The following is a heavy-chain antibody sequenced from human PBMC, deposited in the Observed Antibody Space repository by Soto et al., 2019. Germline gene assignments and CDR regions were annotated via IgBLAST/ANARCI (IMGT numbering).Heavy chain of an antibody. CDR3: AKLGSSSWSPHYYFDY. CDR2: ITDSGDDT. D-gene: IGHD2-2*01. J-gene: IGHJ4*02. Sequence: GGSLRLSCAASGFTFNNYAMGWVRQAPGKGLEWVSAITDSGDDTYYIDYVKGRFTISRDNSKSTLYLQMNSLRAEDTAIYFCAKLGSSSWSPHYYFDYWGQGTLVTVSS. CDR1: GFTFNNYA. V-gene: IGHV3-23*01.